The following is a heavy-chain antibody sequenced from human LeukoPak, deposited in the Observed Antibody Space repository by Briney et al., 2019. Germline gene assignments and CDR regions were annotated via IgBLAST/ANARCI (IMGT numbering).Heavy chain of an antibody. V-gene: IGHV3-11*01. CDR2: ISSSGSTI. CDR1: GFTFSDYY. CDR3: ARGLRAVVRGVIRTPDAFDI. J-gene: IGHJ3*02. Sequence: GGSLRLSCAASGFTFSDYYMSWIRQAPGKGLEWVSYISSSGSTIYYADSVKGRFTISRDNAKNSLYLQMNRLRAKDTAVYYCARGLRAVVRGVIRTPDAFDIWGQGTMVTVSS. D-gene: IGHD3-10*01.